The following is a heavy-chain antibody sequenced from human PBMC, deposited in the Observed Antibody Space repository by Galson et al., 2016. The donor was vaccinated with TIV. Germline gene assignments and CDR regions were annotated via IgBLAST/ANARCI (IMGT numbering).Heavy chain of an antibody. J-gene: IGHJ6*02. D-gene: IGHD3-10*01. V-gene: IGHV3-7*01. CDR2: IKEDGSEK. CDR3: ARAATSYGSTMGV. Sequence: SLRLSCAASEFTISDYWMSWVRQAPGKGLEWVANIKEDGSEKYYVDSVNGRLTISRDNAKNSLYLQMNNLRAEDAAVYYCARAATSYGSTMGVWGQGTTVVVSS. CDR1: EFTISDYW.